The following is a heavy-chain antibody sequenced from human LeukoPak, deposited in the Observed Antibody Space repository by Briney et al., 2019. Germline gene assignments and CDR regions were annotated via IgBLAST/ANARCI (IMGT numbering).Heavy chain of an antibody. CDR3: ARVGCSSTSCHTRWSNY. CDR1: GFTFSSYS. V-gene: IGHV3-21*01. J-gene: IGHJ4*02. CDR2: ISSSSSYI. D-gene: IGHD2-2*02. Sequence: PGGSLRLSCAASGFTFSSYSMNWVRQAPGKGLEWVSSISSSSSYIYYADSVKGRFTISRDNAKNSLYLQMNSLRAEGTAVYYCARVGCSSTSCHTRWSNYWGQGTLVTVSS.